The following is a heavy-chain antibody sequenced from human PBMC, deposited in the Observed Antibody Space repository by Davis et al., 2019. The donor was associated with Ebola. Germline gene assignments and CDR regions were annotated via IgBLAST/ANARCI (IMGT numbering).Heavy chain of an antibody. D-gene: IGHD6-19*01. CDR1: GFYFGTYD. V-gene: IGHV3-13*01. J-gene: IGHJ6*04. CDR3: VREFPVAGSYYYYGMDV. CDR2: IDTAGDS. Sequence: GESLKISCAGPGFYFGTYDMHWVRQASGKGLEWVSAIDTAGDSYYAGAVKGRFTISREDAKSSLYLQMNSLTAGDSAVYYCVREFPVAGSYYYYGMDVWGKGTTVTVSS.